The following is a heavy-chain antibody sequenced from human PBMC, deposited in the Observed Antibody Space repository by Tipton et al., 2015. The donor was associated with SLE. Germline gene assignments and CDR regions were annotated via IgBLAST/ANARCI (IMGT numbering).Heavy chain of an antibody. Sequence: SLRLSCAASGFTFSNYGMSWVRQAPGKGLEWVSAMSGSGGSTYYADSVKGRFTISRDNSKNSLYLQMNSLRAEDTAVYYCAREKCSSTSCYTLGYWGQGTLVTVSS. CDR2: MSGSGGST. V-gene: IGHV3-23*01. CDR1: GFTFSNYG. D-gene: IGHD2-2*02. J-gene: IGHJ4*02. CDR3: AREKCSSTSCYTLGY.